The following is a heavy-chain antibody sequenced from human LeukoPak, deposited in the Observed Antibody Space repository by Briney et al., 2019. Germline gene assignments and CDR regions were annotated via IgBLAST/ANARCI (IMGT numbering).Heavy chain of an antibody. Sequence: GGSLRLSCAASGFTFSSYWTSWVRQAPGKGLEWVANIKQDGSEKYYVDSVKGRFTISRDNAKNSLYLQMNSLRVEDTAVYYCARDRSRWYYWGQGTLVTVSS. CDR3: ARDRSRWYY. D-gene: IGHD4-23*01. V-gene: IGHV3-7*03. J-gene: IGHJ4*02. CDR1: GFTFSSYW. CDR2: IKQDGSEK.